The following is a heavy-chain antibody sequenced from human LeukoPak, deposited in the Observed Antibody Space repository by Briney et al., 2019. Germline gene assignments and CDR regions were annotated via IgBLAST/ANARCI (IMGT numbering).Heavy chain of an antibody. V-gene: IGHV3-74*01. CDR3: ARDLGQYYDTSDNWFDP. Sequence: SGGPLRLSCAASGFTFSSYGMHWVRQAPGKGLVWVSRINSDGINTSYADSVKGRFTISRDNAKNTLNLQMNSLRAEDTAVYYCARDLGQYYDTSDNWFDPWGQGTLVTVSS. CDR2: INSDGINT. CDR1: GFTFSSYG. D-gene: IGHD3-22*01. J-gene: IGHJ5*02.